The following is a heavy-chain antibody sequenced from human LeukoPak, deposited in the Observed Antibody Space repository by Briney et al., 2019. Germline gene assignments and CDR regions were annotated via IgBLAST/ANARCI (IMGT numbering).Heavy chain of an antibody. CDR1: GYSISSGYY. J-gene: IGHJ3*02. D-gene: IGHD2-15*01. Sequence: SETLSLTCTVSGYSISSGYYWGWIRQPPGKGLEWIGSIYHSGSAYYNPSLKSRVTISVDTSKNQFSLKLSSVTAADTAVYYCAREDIVVVVAAADALDIWGQGTMVTVSS. CDR2: IYHSGSA. CDR3: AREDIVVVVAAADALDI. V-gene: IGHV4-38-2*02.